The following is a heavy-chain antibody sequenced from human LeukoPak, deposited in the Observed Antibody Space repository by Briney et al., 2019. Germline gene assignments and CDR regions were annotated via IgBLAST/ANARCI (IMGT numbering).Heavy chain of an antibody. CDR3: AKDWIPMQWLPPRLVY. V-gene: IGHV3-9*01. CDR1: GFTFDDYA. J-gene: IGHJ4*02. CDR2: ISWNSGSI. D-gene: IGHD6-19*01. Sequence: PGGSLRLSCAASGFTFDDYAMHWVRQAPWKGLEWVSGISWNSGSIGYADSVKGRFTISRDNAKNSLYLQMNSLRAEDTALYYCAKDWIPMQWLPPRLVYWGQGTLVTVSS.